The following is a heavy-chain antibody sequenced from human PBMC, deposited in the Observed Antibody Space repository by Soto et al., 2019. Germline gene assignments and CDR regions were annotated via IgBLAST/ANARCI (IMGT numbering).Heavy chain of an antibody. CDR1: GYTFTGYY. V-gene: IGHV1-2*04. D-gene: IGHD3-9*01. J-gene: IGHJ6*02. Sequence: GASVKVSCKASGYTFTGYYIHWVRQAPGQGLEWMGWINPNSGDTDYAQKFQGWVTMTRDTSISTAYMELSRLRSDDTAVYYCARGGGTSILTGYYHYYYGMDVWGQGTTVTVSS. CDR3: ARGGGTSILTGYYHYYYGMDV. CDR2: INPNSGDT.